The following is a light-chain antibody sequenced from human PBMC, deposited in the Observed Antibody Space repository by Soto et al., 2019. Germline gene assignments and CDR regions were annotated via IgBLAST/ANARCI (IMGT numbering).Light chain of an antibody. CDR3: AAWDYSLNGRV. CDR2: KSN. J-gene: IGLJ3*02. CDR1: SSNIGSNT. Sequence: QSVLTQPPSASATPGQRVTISCSGSSSNIGSNTVNWYQQLPGTAPKLLIYKSNQRPSGVTDRFSGSKSGTSASLAISGLQSEYEADYYCAAWDYSLNGRVFGGGTKLTVL. V-gene: IGLV1-44*01.